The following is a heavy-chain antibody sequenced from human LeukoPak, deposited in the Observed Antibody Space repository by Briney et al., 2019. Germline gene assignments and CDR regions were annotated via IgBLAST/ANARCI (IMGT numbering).Heavy chain of an antibody. CDR1: GDSISSRSYY. Sequence: PSETLSLTCTVSGDSISSRSYYWGWICQPPGKGLEWIGSIYYSGITYYNPSLKSRVTISVDTSKNQFSLKLSSVTAADTAVYYCARVGVVFDYWGQGTLVTVSS. V-gene: IGHV4-39*01. J-gene: IGHJ4*02. CDR2: IYYSGIT. CDR3: ARVGVVFDY. D-gene: IGHD3-16*01.